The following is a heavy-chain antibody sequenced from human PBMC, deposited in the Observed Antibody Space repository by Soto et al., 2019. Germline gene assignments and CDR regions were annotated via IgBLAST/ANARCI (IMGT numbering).Heavy chain of an antibody. CDR2: ISYDGSDK. Sequence: PGGSLRLSCDASGFIFSSDWMHWVRQAPGKGLEWVALISYDGSDKDYADSVKGRFTISRDNSRNTLFLQMNSLRAEDTAVYYCARDYYKYYDSSGYYRSPAYWGQGTLVTGLL. CDR1: GFIFSSDW. V-gene: IGHV3-30-3*01. J-gene: IGHJ4*02. CDR3: ARDYYKYYDSSGYYRSPAY. D-gene: IGHD3-22*01.